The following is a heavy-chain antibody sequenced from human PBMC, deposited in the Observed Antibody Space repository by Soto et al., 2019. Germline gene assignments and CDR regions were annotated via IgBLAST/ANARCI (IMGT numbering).Heavy chain of an antibody. V-gene: IGHV3-9*01. J-gene: IGHJ4*02. CDR2: ISWNSGSI. CDR3: AKDRILSSGWYWGSFDY. Sequence: EVQLVESGGGLVQPGRSLRLSCAASGFTFDDYAMHWVRQAPGKGLEWVSGISWNSGSIGYADSVKGRFTISRDNAKNSLYLQMNSLRAEDTALYYCAKDRILSSGWYWGSFDYWGQGTLVTVSS. D-gene: IGHD6-19*01. CDR1: GFTFDDYA.